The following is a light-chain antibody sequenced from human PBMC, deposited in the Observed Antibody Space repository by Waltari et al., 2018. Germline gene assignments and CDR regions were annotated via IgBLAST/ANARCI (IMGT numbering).Light chain of an antibody. Sequence: AIRMTQSPSSLSASVGDRVTITCRASQDINSHLGWYQQRPGTAPRLLIYFASSLQSGVPSRFSGSGSGTDFTLTIRSLQPENFATYYCLQDYNFPRTFGQGTKVEV. J-gene: IGKJ1*01. CDR1: QDINSH. V-gene: IGKV1-6*01. CDR3: LQDYNFPRT. CDR2: FAS.